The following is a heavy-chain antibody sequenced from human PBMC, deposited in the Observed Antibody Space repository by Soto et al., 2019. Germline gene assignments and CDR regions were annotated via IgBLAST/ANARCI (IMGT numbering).Heavy chain of an antibody. V-gene: IGHV3-74*01. CDR2: INSDGSST. Sequence: GGSLRLSCAASGFTFSSYWMHWVRQAPGKGLVWVSRINSDGSSTSYADSVKGRFTISRDNAKNTLYLQMNSLRAEDTAVYYCARVLVVVLVAAKHYYYGMDVWGQGTTVTVSS. CDR3: ARVLVVVLVAAKHYYYGMDV. J-gene: IGHJ6*02. D-gene: IGHD2-15*01. CDR1: GFTFSSYW.